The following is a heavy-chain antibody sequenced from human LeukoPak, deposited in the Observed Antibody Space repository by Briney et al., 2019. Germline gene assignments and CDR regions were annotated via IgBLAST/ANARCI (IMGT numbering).Heavy chain of an antibody. J-gene: IGHJ4*02. V-gene: IGHV3-23*01. CDR3: ARYSNYGGGDY. CDR1: GFTFSIYA. D-gene: IGHD4-11*01. Sequence: GGSLRLSCAASGFTFSIYAMSWVRQAPGKGLEWVSAISGSGGSTYYADSVKGRFTISRDNSKNTLYLQMNSLRAEDTAVYYCARYSNYGGGDYWGQGTLVTVSS. CDR2: ISGSGGST.